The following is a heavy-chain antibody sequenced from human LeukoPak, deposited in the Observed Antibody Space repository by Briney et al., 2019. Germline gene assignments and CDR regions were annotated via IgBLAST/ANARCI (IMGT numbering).Heavy chain of an antibody. CDR2: IYYSGST. J-gene: IGHJ2*01. CDR1: GGSISSSSYY. V-gene: IGHV4-39*01. D-gene: IGHD5-12*01. Sequence: PSETLSLTCTVSGGSISSSSYYWGWIRQPPGKGLEWIGSIYYSGSTYYNPSLKSRVTISVDTSKNQFSLKLSSVTAADTAVYYCARISGYDYWYFDLWGRATLVTVSS. CDR3: ARISGYDYWYFDL.